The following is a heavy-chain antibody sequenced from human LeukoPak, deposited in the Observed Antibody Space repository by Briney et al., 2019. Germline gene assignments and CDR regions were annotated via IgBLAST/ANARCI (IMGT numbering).Heavy chain of an antibody. CDR1: GGSISSSSYY. Sequence: PSETLSLTCTVSGGSISSSSYYWDWIRQPPGTGLEWIGSIYYSGSTYYNPSSKSRVTISVDTSKNQFSLKLSSVTAADTAVYYCARGRGPGFDYWGQGTLVTVSS. J-gene: IGHJ4*02. V-gene: IGHV4-39*01. CDR2: IYYSGST. CDR3: ARGRGPGFDY.